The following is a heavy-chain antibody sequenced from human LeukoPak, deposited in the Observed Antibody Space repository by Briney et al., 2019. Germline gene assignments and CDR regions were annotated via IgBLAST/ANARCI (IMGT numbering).Heavy chain of an antibody. Sequence: PSETLSLTCTVSGGSIGSYYWSWIRQPPGKGLEWIGYIYYSGSTNYNPSLKSRVTISVDTSKNQFSLKLSSVTAADTAVYYCARAVSVDYTYLYGVGWFDPWGQGTLVTVSS. CDR2: IYYSGST. V-gene: IGHV4-59*12. D-gene: IGHD4-4*01. J-gene: IGHJ5*02. CDR1: GGSIGSYY. CDR3: ARAVSVDYTYLYGVGWFDP.